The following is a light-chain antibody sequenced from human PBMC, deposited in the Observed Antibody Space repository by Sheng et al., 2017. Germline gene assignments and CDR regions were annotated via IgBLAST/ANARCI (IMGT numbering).Light chain of an antibody. CDR1: SSDVGGYNY. V-gene: IGLV2-14*01. CDR3: SSYTTSNTLV. J-gene: IGLJ3*02. CDR2: GVN. Sequence: QSALTQPASVSGSPGQSITISCTGTSSDVGGYNYVSWYQQHPGKAPKLMIYGVNNRPSGVSNRFSGSKSGNTASLTISGLQAEDEADYSCSSYTTSNTLVFGGGTKLTVL.